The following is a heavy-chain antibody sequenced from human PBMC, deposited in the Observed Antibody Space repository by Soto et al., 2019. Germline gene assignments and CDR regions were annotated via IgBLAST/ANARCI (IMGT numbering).Heavy chain of an antibody. CDR1: GYTFGNND. V-gene: IGHV1-8*01. CDR2: MNPKSGNT. Sequence: QVQLVQSGAEVKKPGASVMVSCKASGYTFGNNDINWGRQPTGQGLEWLGWMNPKSGNTGFAQKFQGRVTMTRDTSTATAYMELSSLRSEDTAVYYCARVTRTWYFDLWGPGTLLTVSS. J-gene: IGHJ2*01. CDR3: ARVTRTWYFDL.